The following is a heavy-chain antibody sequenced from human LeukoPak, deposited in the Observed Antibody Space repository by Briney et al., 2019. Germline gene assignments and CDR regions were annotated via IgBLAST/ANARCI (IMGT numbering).Heavy chain of an antibody. CDR1: GDSISSYY. D-gene: IGHD2/OR15-2a*01. CDR3: AREGIVRTYVQ. Sequence: PSETLSLTCTVSGDSISSYYWYWFRQPPGKELEWIACIYYSGITHYNPSLKSRVTISLDTSKNQFSLRLSSVTAADTAVYYCAREGIVRTYVQWGQGTLVTVSS. J-gene: IGHJ4*02. CDR2: IYYSGIT. V-gene: IGHV4-59*12.